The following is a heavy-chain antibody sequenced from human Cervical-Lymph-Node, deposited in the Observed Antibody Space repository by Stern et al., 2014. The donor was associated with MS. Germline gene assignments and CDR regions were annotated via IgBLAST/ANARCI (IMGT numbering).Heavy chain of an antibody. D-gene: IGHD6-13*01. V-gene: IGHV3-33*01. CDR2: IWYDGSNK. CDR3: ARDSVRQQLVRSPVPFDP. J-gene: IGHJ5*02. CDR1: GFTFSSYG. Sequence: VQLVESGGGVVQPGRSLRLSCAASGFTFSSYGMHWVRQAPGKGLEWVAVIWYDGSNKYYADSVKGRFTISRDNSKNTLYLQMNSLRAEDTAVYYCARDSVRQQLVRSPVPFDPWGQGTLVTVSS.